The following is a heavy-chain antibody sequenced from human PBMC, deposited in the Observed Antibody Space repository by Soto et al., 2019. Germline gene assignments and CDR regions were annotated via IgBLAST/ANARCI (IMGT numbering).Heavy chain of an antibody. CDR3: ARGFEDYSKDYYYYGMDV. Sequence: ASAKVSCKASGDTFSSYAISWVRQAPGQGLEWVGWIIPNNGNANYAQKFQGRVTMTRNTSTSTAYMELSSLRSEDTAVYYCARGFEDYSKDYYYYGMDVWGQGTTVTVSS. CDR1: GDTFSSYA. CDR2: IIPNNGNA. V-gene: IGHV1-8*02. D-gene: IGHD4-4*01. J-gene: IGHJ6*02.